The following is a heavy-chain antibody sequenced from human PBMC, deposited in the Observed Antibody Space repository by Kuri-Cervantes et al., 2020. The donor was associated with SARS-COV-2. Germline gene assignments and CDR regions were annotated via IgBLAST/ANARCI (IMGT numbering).Heavy chain of an antibody. CDR2: ISYDGSNK. V-gene: IGHV3-30-3*01. CDR3: ARDRVVEAFDI. Sequence: GESLKIFCAASGFTFSSYAMHWVRQAPGKGLEWVAVISYDGSNKYYADSVKGRFTISRDNSKNTLYLQMNSLRAEDTAVYYCARDRVVEAFDIWGQGTMVTVSS. CDR1: GFTFSSYA. J-gene: IGHJ3*02. D-gene: IGHD2-15*01.